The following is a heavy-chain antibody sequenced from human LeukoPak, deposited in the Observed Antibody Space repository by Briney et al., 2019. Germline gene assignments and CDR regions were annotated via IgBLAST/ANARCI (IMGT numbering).Heavy chain of an antibody. CDR1: GFTVSSNY. V-gene: IGHV3-66*01. CDR2: IYSGGST. D-gene: IGHD6-19*01. J-gene: IGHJ6*02. Sequence: GGSLRLSCAASGFTVSSNYMSWVRQAPGKGLEWVSVIYSGGSTYYADSVKGRFTISRDNSKNTLHLQMNSLRAEDTAVYYCARDAPGSRRNSSGWPLYYYGMDVWGQGTTVTVSS. CDR3: ARDAPGSRRNSSGWPLYYYGMDV.